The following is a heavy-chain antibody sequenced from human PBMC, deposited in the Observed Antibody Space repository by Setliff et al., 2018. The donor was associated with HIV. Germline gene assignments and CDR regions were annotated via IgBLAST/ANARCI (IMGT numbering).Heavy chain of an antibody. D-gene: IGHD1-26*01. CDR2: IGEIPSNA. V-gene: IGHV3-23*01. CDR1: GFTVSSNS. Sequence: GGSLRLSCAASGFTVSSNSMHWVRQAPGKGLEWVSFIGEIPSNAYYADSVKGRFTISRDNSRNTVSLQMNSLRVEDTATYYCAKDLLMGGNYPFWGQGTQVTVSS. CDR3: AKDLLMGGNYPF. J-gene: IGHJ4*02.